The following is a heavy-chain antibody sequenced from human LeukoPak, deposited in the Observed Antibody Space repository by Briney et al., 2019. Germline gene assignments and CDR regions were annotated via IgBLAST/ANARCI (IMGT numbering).Heavy chain of an antibody. D-gene: IGHD6-13*01. Sequence: SETLSLTCAVYGESFSGYYWSWIRQPPGKGLEWIGEINHSGSTNYNPSLKSRVTISVDTSKNQFSLKLSSVTAADTVVYYCASGYSRKLGYWGQGTLVTVSS. CDR1: GESFSGYY. CDR3: ASGYSRKLGY. J-gene: IGHJ4*02. CDR2: INHSGST. V-gene: IGHV4-34*01.